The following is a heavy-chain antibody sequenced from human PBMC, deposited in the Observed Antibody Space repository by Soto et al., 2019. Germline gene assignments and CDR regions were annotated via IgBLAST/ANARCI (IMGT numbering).Heavy chain of an antibody. CDR2: ISYDGSNK. Sequence: QVQLVESGGGVVQPGRSLRLSCAASGFTFSSYAMHWVRQAPGKGLEWVAVISYDGSNKYYADSVKGRFTISRDNCNNTLYLQMNSLRAEDTAVYYCAREGDGDYGSHLLVQHWGQGTLVTVSS. J-gene: IGHJ1*01. CDR3: AREGDGDYGSHLLVQH. V-gene: IGHV3-30-3*01. D-gene: IGHD4-17*01. CDR1: GFTFSSYA.